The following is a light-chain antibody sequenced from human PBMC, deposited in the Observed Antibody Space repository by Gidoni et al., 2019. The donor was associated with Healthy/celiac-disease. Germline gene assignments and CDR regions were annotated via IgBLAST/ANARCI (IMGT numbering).Light chain of an antibody. CDR1: QSLLHSNGYNY. CDR2: LGS. CDR3: MQALQTPRT. Sequence: EIVMTQSPLYLPVNPGEPASISCRSSQSLLHSNGYNYLDWYLQKPGQSPQLLIYLGSNRASGVPDRFSGSGSGTDFTLKISRVEAEDVGVYYCMQALQTPRTFGQGTKVEIK. V-gene: IGKV2-28*01. J-gene: IGKJ1*01.